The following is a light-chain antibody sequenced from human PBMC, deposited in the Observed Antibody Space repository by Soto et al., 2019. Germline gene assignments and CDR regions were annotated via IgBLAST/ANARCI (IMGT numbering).Light chain of an antibody. CDR3: QQYGGSPRT. Sequence: IMSTQSPGTLSLSPGERATLTCRASQSVSSNYLAWYQQKPGQAPRLLIYGASSRATGIPDRFSGSGSGTDFTLTISRLEPEDFAVYYCQQYGGSPRTFGQGTKVDI. J-gene: IGKJ1*01. V-gene: IGKV3-20*01. CDR1: QSVSSNY. CDR2: GAS.